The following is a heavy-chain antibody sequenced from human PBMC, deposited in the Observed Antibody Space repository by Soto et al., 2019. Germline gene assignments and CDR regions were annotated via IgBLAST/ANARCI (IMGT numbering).Heavy chain of an antibody. J-gene: IGHJ5*02. Sequence: SETLYLTCTVSGGSISNSRYYWAWIRQPPGKGLEWIGSIYHTGNTYYNPSLRSRVTISVDTSKNQFSLKLTSVTAADTAVYYCARDYYDSSDYTTNWFDPWGQGTLVTVS. V-gene: IGHV4-39*01. CDR2: IYHTGNT. D-gene: IGHD3-22*01. CDR3: ARDYYDSSDYTTNWFDP. CDR1: GGSISNSRYY.